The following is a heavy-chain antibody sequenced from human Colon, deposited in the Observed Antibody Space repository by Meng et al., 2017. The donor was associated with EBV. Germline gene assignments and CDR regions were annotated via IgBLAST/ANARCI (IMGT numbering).Heavy chain of an antibody. CDR2: IYHGGTT. Sequence: LPLQESHPVLGHPSQPLSPTCAVSGDSSSCGDYSWSWIRQPPGPGLEWIGYIYHGGTTYNMSLKSRVTISVDNSKNQFSLRLTSVTAADTAVYYCARGPYCGGDCYWFDPWGQGTLVTVSS. CDR1: GDSSSCGDYS. J-gene: IGHJ5*02. D-gene: IGHD2-21*02. CDR3: ARGPYCGGDCYWFDP. V-gene: IGHV4-30-2*01.